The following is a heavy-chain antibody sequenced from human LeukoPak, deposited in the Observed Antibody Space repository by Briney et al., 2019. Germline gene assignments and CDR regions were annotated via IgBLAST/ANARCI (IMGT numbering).Heavy chain of an antibody. Sequence: TGGSLRLSCAASAFIFSSYGMHWVRRAPGKGLQWVASLWYDGTNKYHADSVKGRFTISRDNSQSTLYLQMNSLRAEDTAVYYCARARSNYDSSRFSALDYWGQGTLVTVSS. V-gene: IGHV3-33*01. D-gene: IGHD3-22*01. CDR1: AFIFSSYG. J-gene: IGHJ4*02. CDR3: ARARSNYDSSRFSALDY. CDR2: LWYDGTNK.